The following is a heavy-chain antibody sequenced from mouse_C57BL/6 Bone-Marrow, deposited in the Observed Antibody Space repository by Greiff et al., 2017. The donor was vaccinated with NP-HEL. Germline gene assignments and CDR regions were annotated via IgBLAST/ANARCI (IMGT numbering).Heavy chain of an antibody. CDR1: GYTFTSYD. J-gene: IGHJ4*01. CDR3: ARPPPPLDD. Sequence: QVQLQQSGPELVKPGASVKLSCKASGYTFTSYDINWVKQRPGQGLEWIGWIYPRDGSTKYNEKFKGKATLTVDTSSSTAYMELHTPTAEDSAVYSCARPPPPLDDWGHGTSVTASS. V-gene: IGHV1-85*01. CDR2: IYPRDGST.